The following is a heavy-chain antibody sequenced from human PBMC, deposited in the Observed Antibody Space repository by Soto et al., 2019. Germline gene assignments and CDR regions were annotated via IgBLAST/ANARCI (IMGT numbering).Heavy chain of an antibody. J-gene: IGHJ6*02. V-gene: IGHV1-8*01. Sequence: QVQLVQSGAEVKKPGASVKVSCTASGYTFTNYDIYWVRQATGQGLACVGSMNPNSGITDYPQKFQGRVTVARNTCMSTAYMELARLRSEDTAVYYCARVGPGCYFGMDVWGQGTTVTVSS. D-gene: IGHD6-19*01. CDR3: ARVGPGCYFGMDV. CDR2: MNPNSGIT. CDR1: GYTFTNYD.